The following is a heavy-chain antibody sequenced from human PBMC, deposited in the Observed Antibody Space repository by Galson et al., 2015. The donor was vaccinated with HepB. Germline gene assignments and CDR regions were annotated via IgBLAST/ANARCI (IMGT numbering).Heavy chain of an antibody. CDR3: ASLEGDYYDSSGYYPPLDY. D-gene: IGHD3-22*01. Sequence: SVKVSCKASGYTFTGYYMHWVRQAPGQGLEWMGRINPNSGGTNYAQKFQGRVTMTRDTSISTAYMELSRLRSDDTAVYYCASLEGDYYDSSGYYPPLDYWGQGTLVTVSS. CDR1: GYTFTGYY. J-gene: IGHJ4*02. V-gene: IGHV1-2*06. CDR2: INPNSGGT.